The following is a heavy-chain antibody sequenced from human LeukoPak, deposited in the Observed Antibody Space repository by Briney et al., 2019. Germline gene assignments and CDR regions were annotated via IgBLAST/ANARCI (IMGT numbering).Heavy chain of an antibody. Sequence: SQTLSLTCTVSGGSISSGSYFWNWIRQPAGKGLEWIGRIYPSGSTNYNPSLKSRVTISIDMSKNQFSLKPSSVTAADTAIYYCARSYYYDSSGSKDAFDIWGQGTMVTVSS. V-gene: IGHV4-61*02. CDR3: ARSYYYDSSGSKDAFDI. CDR2: IYPSGST. J-gene: IGHJ3*02. D-gene: IGHD3-22*01. CDR1: GGSISSGSYF.